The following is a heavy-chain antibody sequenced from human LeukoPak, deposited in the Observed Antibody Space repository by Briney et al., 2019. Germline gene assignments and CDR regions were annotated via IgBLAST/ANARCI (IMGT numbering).Heavy chain of an antibody. V-gene: IGHV3-9*01. CDR1: GFTFDDYA. J-gene: IGHJ4*02. CDR3: ITNDGGDSGYGNFDY. CDR2: ISWNSDNI. Sequence: TGGSLRLSCAVSGFTFDDYAMHWVRKVPGKALEWVSCISWNSDNIGYADSVKGRFTISRDNAKNSLYLQMNSLRAEDTALYYCITNDGGDSGYGNFDYWGQGTLVTVSS. D-gene: IGHD5-12*01.